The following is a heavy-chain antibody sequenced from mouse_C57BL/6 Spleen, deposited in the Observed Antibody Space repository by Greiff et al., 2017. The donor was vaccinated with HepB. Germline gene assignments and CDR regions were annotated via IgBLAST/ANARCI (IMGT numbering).Heavy chain of an antibody. D-gene: IGHD1-1*01. Sequence: EVKLMESGGGLVKPGGSLKLSCAASGFTFSDYGMHWVRQAPEKGLEWVAYISSGSSTIYYADTVKGRFTISRDNAKNTLFLQMTSLRSEDTAMYYCARDGSSYGRFAYWGQGTLVTVSA. CDR3: ARDGSSYGRFAY. CDR1: GFTFSDYG. CDR2: ISSGSSTI. J-gene: IGHJ3*01. V-gene: IGHV5-17*01.